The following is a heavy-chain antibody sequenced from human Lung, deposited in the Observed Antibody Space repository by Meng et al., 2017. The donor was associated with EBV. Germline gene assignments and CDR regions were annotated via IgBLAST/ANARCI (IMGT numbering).Heavy chain of an antibody. CDR2: INYSGIT. CDR3: ARGATSVFDL. Sequence: QAQLKQWGSGLLKPSETLLLPCGVSGRSFSSSYWSWIRQPPGKGLEWIGKINYSGITNYNTSLKSRVTISVDTSKNQFSLQLNSVTPEDTAVYYCARGATSVFDLWGRGTLVTVSS. V-gene: IGHV4-34*01. J-gene: IGHJ2*01. CDR1: GRSFSSSY.